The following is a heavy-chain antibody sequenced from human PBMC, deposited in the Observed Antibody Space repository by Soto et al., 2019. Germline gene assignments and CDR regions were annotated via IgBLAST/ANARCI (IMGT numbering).Heavy chain of an antibody. CDR2: TYYRSKWYN. J-gene: IGHJ5*02. Sequence: QALSLTFAISGDSVSSNSAACNLIRHSPSRGLEWLGRTYYRSKWYNDYAVSVKSRITINPDTSKNQFSLQLNSVTPEDTAVYYCARVGDIVVVPAATRGWFDPWGQGTLVTVSS. V-gene: IGHV6-1*01. D-gene: IGHD2-2*01. CDR1: GDSVSSNSAA. CDR3: ARVGDIVVVPAATRGWFDP.